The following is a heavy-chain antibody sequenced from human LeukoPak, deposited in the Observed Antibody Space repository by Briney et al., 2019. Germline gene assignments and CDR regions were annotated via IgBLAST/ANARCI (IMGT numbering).Heavy chain of an antibody. Sequence: SVKVSCKASGGTFNSSAISWVRQAPGQGLEWMGGIIPVFGTANYAQKFQGRVTITTDDSTSTAYMELSSLGSEDTAVYYCAREGVVSSGWDYWGQGTLVTVSS. D-gene: IGHD6-25*01. J-gene: IGHJ4*02. CDR2: IIPVFGTA. CDR3: AREGVVSSGWDY. V-gene: IGHV1-69*05. CDR1: GGTFNSSA.